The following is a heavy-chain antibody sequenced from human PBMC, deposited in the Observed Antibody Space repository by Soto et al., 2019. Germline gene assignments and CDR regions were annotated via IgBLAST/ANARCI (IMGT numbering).Heavy chain of an antibody. J-gene: IGHJ5*02. CDR3: STSYYNSWCDP. CDR2: ISSSSSYI. Sequence: EVQLVESGGGLVKPGGSLRLSCAASGFTFSSYSMNWVRHAPGKGLEWVSSISSSSSYIYYADSVKGRFTISSDNAKNSLYLQMNSLGAEDTALYYCSTSYYNSWCDPWGQGTLVTVSS. CDR1: GFTFSSYS. V-gene: IGHV3-21*01. D-gene: IGHD3-10*01.